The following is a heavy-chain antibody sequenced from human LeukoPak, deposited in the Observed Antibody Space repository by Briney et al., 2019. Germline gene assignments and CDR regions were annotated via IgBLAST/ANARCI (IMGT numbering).Heavy chain of an antibody. Sequence: GGSLRLSCAASGFTFSTYNMNWFRKPPGMGLEWVSSISSDSSYIYYADSLKGRFTISRDNAKNSLYLQINSLRAEDTAVYYCARDSYGDLIDYWGQGTLVTVSS. CDR1: GFTFSTYN. CDR2: ISSDSSYI. CDR3: ARDSYGDLIDY. D-gene: IGHD4-17*01. J-gene: IGHJ4*02. V-gene: IGHV3-21*01.